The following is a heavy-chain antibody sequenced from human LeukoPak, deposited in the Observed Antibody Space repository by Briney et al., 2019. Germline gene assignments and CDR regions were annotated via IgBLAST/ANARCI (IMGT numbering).Heavy chain of an antibody. CDR1: GFTFSSYA. CDR3: ARGEQFGSGWFPRNNWFDP. D-gene: IGHD6-19*01. J-gene: IGHJ5*02. Sequence: PGGSLRLSCAASGFTFSSYAMHWVRQAPGKGLEWVAVISYDGSNKYYADSEKGRFTISRDNSKNTLYLQMNSLRAEDTAVYYCARGEQFGSGWFPRNNWFDPWGQGTLVTVSS. CDR2: ISYDGSNK. V-gene: IGHV3-30*01.